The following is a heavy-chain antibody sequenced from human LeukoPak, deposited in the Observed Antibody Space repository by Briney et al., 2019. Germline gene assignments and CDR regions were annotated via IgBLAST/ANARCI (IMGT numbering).Heavy chain of an antibody. CDR2: ISASGGSK. D-gene: IGHD2-2*01. V-gene: IGHV3-23*01. CDR3: ARDLGCTSTYCSTDPGYFDY. J-gene: IGHJ4*02. CDR1: GFTFSNYA. Sequence: GGSLRLSCAASGFTFSNYAVTWVRQAPGKGLEWVSAISASGGSKLFADSVKGRFTISRDNSKNTLYLQMNSLRAEDTAVYYCARDLGCTSTYCSTDPGYFDYWGQGTLVTVSS.